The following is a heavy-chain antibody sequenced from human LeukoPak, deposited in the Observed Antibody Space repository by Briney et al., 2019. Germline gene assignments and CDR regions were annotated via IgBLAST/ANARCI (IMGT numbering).Heavy chain of an antibody. J-gene: IGHJ6*03. CDR2: IRYDGSNK. V-gene: IGHV3-30*02. CDR3: AKDGVQLWLGGYYYYMDV. CDR1: GFTFSSYG. D-gene: IGHD5-18*01. Sequence: PGGSLRLSCAASGFTFSSYGMHWVRQAPGKGLEWVAFIRYDGSNKYYADSVKGRFTISRDNSKNTLYLQMNSLRAEDTAVYYCAKDGVQLWLGGYYYYMDVWGKGTTVTISS.